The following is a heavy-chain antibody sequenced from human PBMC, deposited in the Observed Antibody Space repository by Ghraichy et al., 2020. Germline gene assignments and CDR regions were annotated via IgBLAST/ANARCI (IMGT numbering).Heavy chain of an antibody. V-gene: IGHV3-64D*06. CDR1: GFTFSTYA. J-gene: IGHJ4*02. Sequence: GGSLRLSCSVSGFTFSTYAMYWVRQAPGKGLEYVSAIGSAGLATNYADSVKGRFAMSRDSSKNILYLQMSSLRPEDTAMYYCVRGFPRKQSWLGYADFWGPGPLVTVSS. CDR3: VRGFPRKQSWLGYADF. CDR2: IGSAGLAT. D-gene: IGHD5-18*01.